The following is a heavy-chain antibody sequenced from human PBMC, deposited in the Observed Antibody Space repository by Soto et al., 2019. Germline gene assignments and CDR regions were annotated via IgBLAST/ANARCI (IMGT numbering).Heavy chain of an antibody. CDR1: GYTFTSYD. Sequence: GASVKVSCKASGYTFTSYDINWVRQATGQGLEWMGWMNPNSGNTGYAQKFQGRVTMTRNTSISTAYMELSSLRSEDTAVYYCARGKTTFPGIAVAETSLIDYWGQGTLVTVSS. J-gene: IGHJ4*02. V-gene: IGHV1-8*01. CDR2: MNPNSGNT. D-gene: IGHD6-19*01. CDR3: ARGKTTFPGIAVAETSLIDY.